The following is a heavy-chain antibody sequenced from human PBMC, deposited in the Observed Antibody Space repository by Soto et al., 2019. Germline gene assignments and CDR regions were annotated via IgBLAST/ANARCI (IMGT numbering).Heavy chain of an antibody. J-gene: IGHJ4*02. V-gene: IGHV1-69*12. CDR2: IIPIFGTA. CDR1: GGTFSSYA. D-gene: IGHD4-4*01. CDR3: ARDGGVYDSSPFDY. Sequence: QVQLVQSGAEVKKPGSSVKVSCKASGGTFSSYAISWVRQAPGQGLEWMGGIIPIFGTADYAQKFQGRVTITAHESTSAAYMELSSLRSEDTAVYYCARDGGVYDSSPFDYWGQGTLVTVSS.